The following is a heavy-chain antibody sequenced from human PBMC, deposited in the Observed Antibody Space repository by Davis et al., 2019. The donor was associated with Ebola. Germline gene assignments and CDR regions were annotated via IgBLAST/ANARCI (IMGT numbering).Heavy chain of an antibody. CDR2: INPSGGST. D-gene: IGHD3-22*01. Sequence: ASVKVSCKASGYSFMSYYVHWVRQAPGQGLEWMGVINPSGGSTDYAQKFQGRVTMTRDTSTSTVYMELSSLRSDDTAVYYCARDRHDTSGYGFWGQGTLVTVSS. CDR3: ARDRHDTSGYGF. J-gene: IGHJ4*02. V-gene: IGHV1-46*01. CDR1: GYSFMSYY.